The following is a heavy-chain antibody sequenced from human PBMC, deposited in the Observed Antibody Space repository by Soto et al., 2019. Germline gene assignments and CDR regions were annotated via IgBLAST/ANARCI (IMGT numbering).Heavy chain of an antibody. CDR1: VGTFSSYA. V-gene: IGHV1-69*13. J-gene: IGHJ1*01. D-gene: IGHD1-1*01. CDR2: IIPVFGTA. Sequence: SVKVYCRSSVGTFSSYAISWVRQAPGQGLECMGGIIPVFGTANYAQKFQGRVTINADESTSTVYMELSSLRSEDTAVYYCARGWNDFPHWGQGTLVTVSS. CDR3: ARGWNDFPH.